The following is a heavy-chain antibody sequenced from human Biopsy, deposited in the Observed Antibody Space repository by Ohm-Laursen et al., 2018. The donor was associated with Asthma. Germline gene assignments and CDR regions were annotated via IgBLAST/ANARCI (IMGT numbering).Heavy chain of an antibody. CDR3: AREAGSCISRTCYSLDF. D-gene: IGHD2-2*01. CDR1: GGTFNTYV. V-gene: IGHV1-69*01. J-gene: IGHJ4*02. CDR2: INSVFGTT. Sequence: SSVKVSCQSLGGTFNTYVIGWVRQAPGQGLEWMGGINSVFGTTTYSQKFQDRVTITADDSTSTVHMELSSLRSEDTAVYYCAREAGSCISRTCYSLDFWGQGTLVTVSS.